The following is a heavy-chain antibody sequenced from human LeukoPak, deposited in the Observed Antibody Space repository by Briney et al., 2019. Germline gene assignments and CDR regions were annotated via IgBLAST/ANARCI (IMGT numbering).Heavy chain of an antibody. V-gene: IGHV4-59*01. D-gene: IGHD5-24*01. CDR1: GGSFSGYY. CDR3: ARGEMATIMIDY. CDR2: IYYSGST. Sequence: PSETLSLTCAVYGGSFSGYYWSWIRQPPGKGLEWIGYIYYSGSTNYNPSLKSRVTISVDTSKNQFSLKLSSVTAADTAVYYCARGEMATIMIDYWGQGTLVTVSS. J-gene: IGHJ4*02.